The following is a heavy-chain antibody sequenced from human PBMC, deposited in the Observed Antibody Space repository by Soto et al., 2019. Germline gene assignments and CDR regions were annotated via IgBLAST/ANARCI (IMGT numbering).Heavy chain of an antibody. V-gene: IGHV4-31*03. Sequence: PSETLSLTCSVSGASIRSGGNYWTWIRQHPEKGLEWIGYIYYSGSTYYNPSLKSRVTISADTSKNQVSLNLTSVTAADTAVYYCARSGDNLWGLWIDPWGQGTLVTVSS. D-gene: IGHD3-10*01. CDR1: GASIRSGGNY. CDR2: IYYSGST. CDR3: ARSGDNLWGLWIDP. J-gene: IGHJ5*02.